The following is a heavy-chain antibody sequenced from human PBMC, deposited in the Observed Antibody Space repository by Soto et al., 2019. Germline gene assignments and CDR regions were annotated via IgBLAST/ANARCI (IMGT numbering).Heavy chain of an antibody. CDR3: ARLGPWWLVG. D-gene: IGHD6-19*01. CDR2: IYYSGST. CDR1: GGSISSSSYY. V-gene: IGHV4-39*01. Sequence: SETLSLTCTVSGGSISSSSYYWGWIRQPPGKGLEWIGSIYYSGSTYYNPSLKSRVTISVDTSKNQFSLKLSSVTAADTAVYYCARLGPWWLVGWGQGTLVTVSS. J-gene: IGHJ4*02.